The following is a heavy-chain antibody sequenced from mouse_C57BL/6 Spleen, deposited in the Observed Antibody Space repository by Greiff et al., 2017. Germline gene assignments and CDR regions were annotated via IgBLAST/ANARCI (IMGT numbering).Heavy chain of an antibody. V-gene: IGHV5-17*01. Sequence: EVKLVESGGGLVKPGGSLKLSCAASGFTFSDYGMHWVRQAPEKGLEWVAYISSGSSTIYYADTVKGRFPISRDNAKNTLFLQMTSLRSEDTAMYYCARVEGRYDLFAYWGQGTLVTVSA. J-gene: IGHJ3*01. CDR3: ARVEGRYDLFAY. D-gene: IGHD2-3*01. CDR2: ISSGSSTI. CDR1: GFTFSDYG.